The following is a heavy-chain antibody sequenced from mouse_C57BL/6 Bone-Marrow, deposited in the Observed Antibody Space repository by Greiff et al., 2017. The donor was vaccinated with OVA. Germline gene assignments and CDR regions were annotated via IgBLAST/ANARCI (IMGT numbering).Heavy chain of an antibody. V-gene: IGHV1-19*01. D-gene: IGHD1-1*01. J-gene: IGHJ1*03. CDR2: INPYNGGT. CDR1: GYTFTDYY. CDR3: ARAYYYGSRNWYFDV. Sequence: VQLQQSGPVLVKPGASVTMSCKASGYTFTDYYMNWVKQSHGKSLEWIGVINPYNGGTSYNQKFKGKATLTVDKSSSTAYMELNSLTSEDSAVYYCARAYYYGSRNWYFDVWGTGTTVTVSS.